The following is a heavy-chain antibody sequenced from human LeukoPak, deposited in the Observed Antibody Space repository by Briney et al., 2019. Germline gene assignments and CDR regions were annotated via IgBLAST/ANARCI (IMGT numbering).Heavy chain of an antibody. CDR1: GGSISSYY. Sequence: SETLSLTCTVSGGSISSYYWSWIRQPPGKGLEWIGYIYYSGSTNYNPSLKSRVTISVDTSKNQFSLKLSSVTAADTAVYYCARARIAAALLFFDYWGQGTLVTVSS. D-gene: IGHD6-13*01. J-gene: IGHJ4*02. CDR2: IYYSGST. CDR3: ARARIAAALLFFDY. V-gene: IGHV4-59*01.